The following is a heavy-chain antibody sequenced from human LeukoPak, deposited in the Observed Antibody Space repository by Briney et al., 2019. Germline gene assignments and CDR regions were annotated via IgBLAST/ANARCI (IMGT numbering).Heavy chain of an antibody. Sequence: GGSLRLSCAASGFTFTNYGMHWVRQAPGKALEWVSLIWHDGSNTYYADSVKGRFTISRDNSKNTLYLQMDSLRAEDTAVYYCAKRALGTSSNANVWLDPWGQGTLLTVSS. D-gene: IGHD1-1*01. CDR3: AKRALGTSSNANVWLDP. V-gene: IGHV3-33*06. CDR2: IWHDGSNT. J-gene: IGHJ5*02. CDR1: GFTFTNYG.